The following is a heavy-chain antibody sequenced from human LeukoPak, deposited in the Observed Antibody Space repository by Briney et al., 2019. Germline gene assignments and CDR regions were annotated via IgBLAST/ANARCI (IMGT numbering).Heavy chain of an antibody. Sequence: GGSLRLSCAASGFTFTSYRMHWVRQAPGKGLVWVSRINSDGITTRYADSVKGRFTISRDNAKNTLYLQMNSLRAEDTAVYYCTRGVNGDSRFDPWGQGTLVTVSS. CDR3: TRGVNGDSRFDP. CDR2: INSDGITT. CDR1: GFTFTSYR. D-gene: IGHD4-17*01. J-gene: IGHJ5*02. V-gene: IGHV3-74*01.